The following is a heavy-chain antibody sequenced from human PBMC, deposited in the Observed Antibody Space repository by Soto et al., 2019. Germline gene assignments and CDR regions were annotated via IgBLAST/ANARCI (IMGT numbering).Heavy chain of an antibody. CDR2: IHHSGST. D-gene: IGHD6-19*01. V-gene: IGHV4-4*02. J-gene: IGHJ4*02. Sequence: QMQLQESGPGLVKPSETLSLTCAVSSASIITEQRWTWVRQPPGKGLEWIGEIHHSGSTNNNPSLRGRVTISVDKSKNQFSLTLNSVTAADTALYYCARSFGWYAIDHWGQGTLVIVSS. CDR3: ARSFGWYAIDH. CDR1: SASIITEQR.